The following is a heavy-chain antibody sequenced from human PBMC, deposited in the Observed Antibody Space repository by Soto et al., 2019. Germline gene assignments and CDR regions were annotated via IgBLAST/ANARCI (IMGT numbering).Heavy chain of an antibody. CDR1: GFTFDDYA. D-gene: IGHD2-15*01. Sequence: EVQLVESGGGLVQPGRSLRLSCAASGFTFDDYAMHWVRQAPGKGLEWVSGIRWNGDTIVYADSVKGRFTRSRDNAKNALYLQMNGLRPEDTALYYCAKDHHCSGVTCYSGFDHWGQGTLVTVSS. CDR2: IRWNGDTI. J-gene: IGHJ4*02. V-gene: IGHV3-9*01. CDR3: AKDHHCSGVTCYSGFDH.